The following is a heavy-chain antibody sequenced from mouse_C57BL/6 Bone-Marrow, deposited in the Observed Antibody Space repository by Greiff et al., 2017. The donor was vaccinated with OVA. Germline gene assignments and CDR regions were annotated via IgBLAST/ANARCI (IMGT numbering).Heavy chain of an antibody. CDR3: TRYGYYWYFDV. D-gene: IGHD2-2*01. V-gene: IGHV14-4*01. CDR1: GFTIKDDY. J-gene: IGHJ1*03. CDR2: IDPENGDT. Sequence: VQLKESGAELVRPGASVKLSCTASGFTIKDDYMHWVKQRPEQGLEWIGWIDPENGDTEYASKFQGKATITADTSSNTAYLQLSSLTSEDTAVYYCTRYGYYWYFDVWGTGTTVTVSS.